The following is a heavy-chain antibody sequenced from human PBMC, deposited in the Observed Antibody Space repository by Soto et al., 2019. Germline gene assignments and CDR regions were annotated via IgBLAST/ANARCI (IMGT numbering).Heavy chain of an antibody. D-gene: IGHD6-13*01. Sequence: SETLSLTCTVSGGSISSSSYYWGWIRQPPGKGLEWIGSIYYSGSTYYNPSLKSRVTISVDTSKNQFSLKLSSVTAADTAVYYCARQPDAGTLPVQIDYWGQGTLVTVSS. V-gene: IGHV4-39*01. CDR1: GGSISSSSYY. J-gene: IGHJ4*02. CDR2: IYYSGST. CDR3: ARQPDAGTLPVQIDY.